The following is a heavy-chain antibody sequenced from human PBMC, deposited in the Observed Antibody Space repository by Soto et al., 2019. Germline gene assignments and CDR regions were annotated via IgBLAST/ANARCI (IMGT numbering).Heavy chain of an antibody. CDR1: GFTFSSYW. Sequence: GGSLRLSCAASGFTFSSYWMSWVRQAPGKGLEWVANIKQDGSEKYYVDSVKGRFTISRDNAKNSLYLQMNSLRAEDTAVYYCARDRYLSYDYGMDVWGQGTTVTVSS. D-gene: IGHD2-2*02. CDR3: ARDRYLSYDYGMDV. J-gene: IGHJ6*02. V-gene: IGHV3-7*01. CDR2: IKQDGSEK.